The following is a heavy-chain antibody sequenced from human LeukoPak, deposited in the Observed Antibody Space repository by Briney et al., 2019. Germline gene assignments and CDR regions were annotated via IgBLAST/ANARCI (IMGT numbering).Heavy chain of an antibody. CDR1: GDSVSSNSAA. D-gene: IGHD6-19*01. J-gene: IGHJ2*01. CDR2: TYYRSKWYN. Sequence: SQTLSLTCAISGDSVSSNSAAWNWIRQSPSRGLEWLGRTYYRSKWYNDYAVSVKSRITINPDTSKNHFSLLLNSVTPEDAAVYYCARDPIPVAGWFFDLWGRGTLVTVSS. CDR3: ARDPIPVAGWFFDL. V-gene: IGHV6-1*01.